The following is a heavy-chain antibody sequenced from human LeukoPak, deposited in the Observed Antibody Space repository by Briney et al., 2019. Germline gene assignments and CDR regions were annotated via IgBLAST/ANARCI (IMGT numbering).Heavy chain of an antibody. J-gene: IGHJ4*02. Sequence: GGALRLSCVASGFSFTTHAMGWVRQAPGKGLEGVSHISGSGGSTKYSGSVKGRFTISRDNSKNTLYLQMNSLRDEDSAAYYCARVYLERLTAGYFDHWGQGTCVTVSP. CDR1: GFSFTTHA. CDR3: ARVYLERLTAGYFDH. CDR2: ISGSGGST. V-gene: IGHV3-23*01. D-gene: IGHD2-8*01.